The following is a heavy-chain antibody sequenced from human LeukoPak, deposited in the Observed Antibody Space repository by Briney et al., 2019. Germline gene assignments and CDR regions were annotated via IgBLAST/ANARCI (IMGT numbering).Heavy chain of an antibody. V-gene: IGHV5-51*01. D-gene: IGHD1-14*01. Sequence: GESLKISXKGSGYSFTSHWIGWVRQMPGKGLEWMGIIYPGDSDTRYSPSFQGQVTISADKSISTAYLQWSSLKASDTAMYYCARLGKDSKPPFDYWGQGTLVTVSS. CDR3: ARLGKDSKPPFDY. CDR2: IYPGDSDT. J-gene: IGHJ4*02. CDR1: GYSFTSHW.